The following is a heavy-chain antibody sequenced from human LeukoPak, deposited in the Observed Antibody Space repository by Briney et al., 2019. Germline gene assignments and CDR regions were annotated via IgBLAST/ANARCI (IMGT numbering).Heavy chain of an antibody. CDR2: ISWNSGGI. CDR3: AKGKKMTVAGLFDY. CDR1: GFTFDDYA. J-gene: IGHJ4*02. Sequence: GRSLRLSCAASGFTFDDYAMHWVRHAPGKGLEWGSGISWNSGGIGYADSVKGRFTISRDNAKNSLYLQMNSLRADDTALYYCAKGKKMTVAGLFDYWGQGTLVTVSS. V-gene: IGHV3-9*01. D-gene: IGHD6-19*01.